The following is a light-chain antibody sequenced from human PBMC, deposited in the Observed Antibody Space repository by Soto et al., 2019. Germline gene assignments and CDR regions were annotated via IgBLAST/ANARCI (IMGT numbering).Light chain of an antibody. Sequence: DIQMTQSPSTLSASVGDRVTVTCRASQTIGPWLAWLQQKRGKAPRLLIYGVSTLHSGVPSRFSGSGSGAEFTLTSSSLQPDDFATYYCHQYADYPWTFGQGTKVEIK. CDR3: HQYADYPWT. V-gene: IGKV1-5*01. CDR2: GVS. J-gene: IGKJ1*01. CDR1: QTIGPW.